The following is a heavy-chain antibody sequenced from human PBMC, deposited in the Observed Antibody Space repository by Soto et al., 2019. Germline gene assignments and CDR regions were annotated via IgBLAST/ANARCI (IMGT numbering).Heavy chain of an antibody. CDR3: AREYAGGDSLDV. CDR2: IHHSGSI. Sequence: QVQLQQSGPGLVKPSQTLSLTCTVSRASISSDYYHCTWIRQSPGKGLEWIGYIHHSGSILYNPSVKSRVTISVDTSKNQFSLHLTSVPAADTAVYFCAREYAGGDSLDVWGQGTTVTVSS. V-gene: IGHV4-30-4*08. J-gene: IGHJ6*02. CDR1: RASISSDYYH. D-gene: IGHD2-21*02.